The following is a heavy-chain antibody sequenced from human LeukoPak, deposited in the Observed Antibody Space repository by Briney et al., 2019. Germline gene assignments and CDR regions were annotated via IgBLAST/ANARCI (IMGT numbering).Heavy chain of an antibody. D-gene: IGHD6-13*01. Sequence: ASVKVSCKSSGGTFSSYAISWVRQAPGQGLEWMGRIIPILGIANYAQKFQGRVTITADEYTSTAYMELSSLRSEDTAVYYCARGGDSSIPSSDYYYGMDVWGQGTTVTVSS. V-gene: IGHV1-69*04. CDR3: ARGGDSSIPSSDYYYGMDV. CDR2: IIPILGIA. CDR1: GGTFSSYA. J-gene: IGHJ6*02.